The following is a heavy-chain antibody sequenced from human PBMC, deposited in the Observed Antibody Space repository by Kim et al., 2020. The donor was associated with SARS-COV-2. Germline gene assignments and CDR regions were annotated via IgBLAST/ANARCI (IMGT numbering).Heavy chain of an antibody. D-gene: IGHD6-19*01. CDR3: TRALYSSGWPQNYGMDV. J-gene: IGHJ6*02. CDR1: GFTFSSYA. V-gene: IGHV3-30-3*01. Sequence: GGSLRLSCAASGFTFSSYAMHWVRQAPGKGLEGVAVISYDGSNKYYADSVKGRFTISRDNSKNTLYLQMNSLRAEDTAVYYCTRALYSSGWPQNYGMDVWGQGTTVTVSS. CDR2: ISYDGSNK.